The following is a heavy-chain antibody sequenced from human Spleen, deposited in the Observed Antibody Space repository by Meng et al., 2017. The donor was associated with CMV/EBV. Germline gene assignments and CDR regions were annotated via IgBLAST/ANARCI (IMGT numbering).Heavy chain of an antibody. CDR3: ARVNVKQYKLLRGTYYYGMDV. CDR2: IKKDGSQK. Sequence: ESLKISCAASGFSFGTYWMSWVRQAPGKGLEWVANIKKDGSQKYYVDSVKGRFTISRDNGRNSLYLQMNSLRGEDTAVYYCARVNVKQYKLLRGTYYYGMDVWGRGTTVTVSS. J-gene: IGHJ6*02. CDR1: GFSFGTYW. V-gene: IGHV3-7*01. D-gene: IGHD1-1*01.